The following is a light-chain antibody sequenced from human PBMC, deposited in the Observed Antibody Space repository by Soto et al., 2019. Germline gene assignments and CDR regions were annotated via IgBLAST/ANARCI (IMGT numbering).Light chain of an antibody. CDR1: SSNIGANG. Sequence: QSTLTQPPSMSGAPGQTVAISCSGSSSNIGANGVNWYHHVPGTAPKLLIYSSSQRPSGVPDRFSGSNSGTSPSLVISGLRSEDEADDYCATWDDSLNGWVFGGGTKLTVL. CDR3: ATWDDSLNGWV. J-gene: IGLJ3*02. V-gene: IGLV1-44*01. CDR2: SSS.